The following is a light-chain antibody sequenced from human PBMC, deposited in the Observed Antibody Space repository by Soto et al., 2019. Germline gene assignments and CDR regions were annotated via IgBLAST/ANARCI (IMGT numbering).Light chain of an antibody. CDR2: EGS. J-gene: IGLJ1*01. CDR1: SSDIGNYNL. CDR3: CSYAGSITYV. Sequence: QPASVSGSPGPSLTISCTGTSSDIGNYNLVFWYQQHPGKAPKLMIYEGSKRPSGVSNRFSGSKSGNTASLTISGLQAEDEADYYCCSYAGSITYVFGTGTKVTVL. V-gene: IGLV2-23*01.